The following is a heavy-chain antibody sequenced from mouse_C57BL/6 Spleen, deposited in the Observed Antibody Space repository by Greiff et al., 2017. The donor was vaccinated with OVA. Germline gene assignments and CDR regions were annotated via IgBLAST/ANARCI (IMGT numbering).Heavy chain of an antibody. D-gene: IGHD3-3*01. CDR3: ARGGTGYAMDY. Sequence: VQLQQPGAELVKPGASVKLSCKASGYTFTSYWMHWVKQRPGRGLEWIGRIDPNSGGTKYNEKFKSKATLTVDKPSSTAYMQRSSLTEEDSAVYYCARGGTGYAMDYWGQGTSVTVSS. CDR2: IDPNSGGT. V-gene: IGHV1-72*01. J-gene: IGHJ4*01. CDR1: GYTFTSYW.